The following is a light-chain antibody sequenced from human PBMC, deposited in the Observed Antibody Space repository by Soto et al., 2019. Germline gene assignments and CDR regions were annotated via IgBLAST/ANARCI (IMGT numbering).Light chain of an antibody. V-gene: IGKV1-12*01. CDR1: QGFPSG. CDR2: CAS. CDR3: QQANSFSLT. J-gene: IGKJ4*01. Sequence: DIQMTQSPSCVSACVGDGGNMXCRASQGFPSGVGWFQQKAGKAPKHLIDCASILQRGAPSRCSCSGSGTDFTRTISSLQPEDFATYYRQQANSFSLTFGGGTKVDIK.